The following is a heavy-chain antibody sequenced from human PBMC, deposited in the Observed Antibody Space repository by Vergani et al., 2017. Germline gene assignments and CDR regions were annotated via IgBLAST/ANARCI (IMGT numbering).Heavy chain of an antibody. D-gene: IGHD6-13*01. CDR3: ARPTYSSSGTAAFDI. V-gene: IGHV5-10-1*01. Sequence: EVQLVQSGAEVKKPGESLRISCKGSGYSFTSYWISWVRQMPGKGLEWMGRIDPSDSYTNYSPSFQGHVTISADKSISTAYLQWSSLKASGTAMYYCARPTYSSSGTAAFDIWGQGTMVTVSS. CDR1: GYSFTSYW. J-gene: IGHJ3*02. CDR2: IDPSDSYT.